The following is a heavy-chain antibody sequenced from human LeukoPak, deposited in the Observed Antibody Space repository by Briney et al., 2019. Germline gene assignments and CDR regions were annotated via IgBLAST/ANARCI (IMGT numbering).Heavy chain of an antibody. CDR3: AKALYGGHDY. V-gene: IGHV3-23*01. J-gene: IGHJ4*02. CDR2: LSGNGNTI. Sequence: PGGSLRLSCAASGFTFSTYAMSWVRQAPGKGLECVPALSGNGNTIYYADSVKGRFTISRDNSKNTLSLQMNSLRAEDTAVYYCAKALYGGHDYWGQGTLVTVSS. CDR1: GFTFSTYA. D-gene: IGHD4-23*01.